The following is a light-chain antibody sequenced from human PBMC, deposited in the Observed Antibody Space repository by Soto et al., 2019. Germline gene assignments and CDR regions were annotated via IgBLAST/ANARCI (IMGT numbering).Light chain of an antibody. CDR3: SSYTTSTTLV. CDR2: DVS. Sequence: QSVLTQPASVSGSPGQSITISCTGTSSDVGAYNYVSWYQQHPGEAPKLMIYDVSNRPSGVSNRFSGSKSGNTASLMISGLQADDEADYDCSSYTTSTTLVFGTGTKLTVL. CDR1: SSDVGAYNY. J-gene: IGLJ1*01. V-gene: IGLV2-14*03.